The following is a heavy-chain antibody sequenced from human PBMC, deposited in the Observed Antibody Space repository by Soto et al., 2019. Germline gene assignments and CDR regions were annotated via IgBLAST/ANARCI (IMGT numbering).Heavy chain of an antibody. Sequence: SETLSLTCAVYGGSFSGYYWTWIRQPPGKGLEWIGEINHSGTINFNPSLKSRLTISLDTSKKHFSLKLSSVTDAETAAYYCARADRTLVTSYSLDVWGQGTTVTVSS. J-gene: IGHJ6*02. CDR3: ARADRTLVTSYSLDV. CDR1: GGSFSGYY. D-gene: IGHD2-21*02. CDR2: INHSGTI. V-gene: IGHV4-34*01.